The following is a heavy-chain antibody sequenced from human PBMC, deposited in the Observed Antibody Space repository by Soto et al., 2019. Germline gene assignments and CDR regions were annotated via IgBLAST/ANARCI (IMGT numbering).Heavy chain of an antibody. CDR3: SGDKCDDYYYGIDV. V-gene: IGHV1-18*01. Sequence: SVEVSCEDSGYTKYSHSMRWVRQEKGQGLEWMGRISADNGNTKYAQKFRGRVTMTTDTSTSTVYMGLRNLRSDDTAVYYCSGDKCDDYYYGIDVWGQGTSVTVSS. CDR1: GYTKYSHS. CDR2: ISADNGNT. J-gene: IGHJ6*02. D-gene: IGHD2-21*01.